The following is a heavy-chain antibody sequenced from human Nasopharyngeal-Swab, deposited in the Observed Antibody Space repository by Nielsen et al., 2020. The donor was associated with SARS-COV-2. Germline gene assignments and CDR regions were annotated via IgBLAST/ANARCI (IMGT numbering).Heavy chain of an antibody. V-gene: IGHV3-23*03. Sequence: WIRQPPGKGLEWVSVIYSGGSSTYYADSVKGRFTISRDNSKNTLYLQMNSLRAEDTAVYYCAKDGYYYDSSGYGMDAWGQGTTVTVSS. CDR3: AKDGYYYDSSGYGMDA. D-gene: IGHD3-22*01. J-gene: IGHJ6*02. CDR2: IYSGGSST.